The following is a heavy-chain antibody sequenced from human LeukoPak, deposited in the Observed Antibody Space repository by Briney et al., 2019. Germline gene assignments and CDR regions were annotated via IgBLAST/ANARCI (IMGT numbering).Heavy chain of an antibody. J-gene: IGHJ3*02. CDR3: ARANGDYWHAFDI. Sequence: ASVKVSCKASGYTFTSYGISWVRQAPGQGLEWMGWISAYNGNTNYAQKLQGRVTITTDESTSTAYMELSSLRSEDTAVYYCARANGDYWHAFDIWGQGTMVTVSS. V-gene: IGHV1-18*01. CDR2: ISAYNGNT. D-gene: IGHD4-17*01. CDR1: GYTFTSYG.